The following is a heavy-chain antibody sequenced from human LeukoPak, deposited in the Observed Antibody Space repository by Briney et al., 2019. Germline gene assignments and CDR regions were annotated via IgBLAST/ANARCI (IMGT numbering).Heavy chain of an antibody. J-gene: IGHJ6*03. CDR1: GFTFSSYG. CDR2: ISSTSRTI. Sequence: GGSLRLSCAASGFTFSSYGMNWVRQAPGKGLEWVSYISSTSRTIYDADSVKGRFTISRDNAKNSLYLQMNSLRDEDTAVYYCARDPLRWLQNNYYYYYMDVWGKGTTITVSS. D-gene: IGHD5-24*01. CDR3: ARDPLRWLQNNYYYYYMDV. V-gene: IGHV3-48*02.